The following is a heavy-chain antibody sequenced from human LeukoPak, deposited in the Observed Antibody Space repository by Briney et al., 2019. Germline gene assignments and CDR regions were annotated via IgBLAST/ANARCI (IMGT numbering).Heavy chain of an antibody. CDR2: INRDGSGT. CDR1: GFTFSSHW. J-gene: IGHJ4*02. Sequence: GGSLRLSCAASGFTFSSHWIHWVRHAPGKGLVWVSGINRDGSGTSYADSVKGRFTISRDNAKNTLYLQMNSLRAEDTAVYYCARGSGNEPFDYWGQGTLVTVSS. V-gene: IGHV3-74*01. D-gene: IGHD5-12*01. CDR3: ARGSGNEPFDY.